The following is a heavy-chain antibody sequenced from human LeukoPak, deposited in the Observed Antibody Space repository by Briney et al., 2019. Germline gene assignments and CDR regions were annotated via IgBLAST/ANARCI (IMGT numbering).Heavy chain of an antibody. V-gene: IGHV4-59*01. Sequence: PSETVSLTCTVSGGSISSYYWSWIRQPPGKGLEWIGYIYYSGSTNYNPSLKSRVTISVDTSKNQFSLKLSSVTAADTAVYYCARSAEMATDFDYWGQGTLVTVSS. D-gene: IGHD5-24*01. J-gene: IGHJ4*02. CDR3: ARSAEMATDFDY. CDR2: IYYSGST. CDR1: GGSISSYY.